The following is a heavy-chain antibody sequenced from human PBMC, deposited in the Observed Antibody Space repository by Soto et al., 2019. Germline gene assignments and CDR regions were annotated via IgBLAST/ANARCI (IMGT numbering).Heavy chain of an antibody. D-gene: IGHD4-17*01. CDR3: AKDNYGDYVGSFQH. V-gene: IGHV3-9*01. CDR2: ISWNSGSI. J-gene: IGHJ1*01. CDR1: GFTFDDYA. Sequence: EVQLVESGGGLVQPGRSLRLSCAASGFTFDDYAMHWVRQAPGKGLEWVSGISWNSGSIGYADSVKGRFTISRDNAKNSLYLQMNSLRAEDTALYYCAKDNYGDYVGSFQHWGQGTLVTVSS.